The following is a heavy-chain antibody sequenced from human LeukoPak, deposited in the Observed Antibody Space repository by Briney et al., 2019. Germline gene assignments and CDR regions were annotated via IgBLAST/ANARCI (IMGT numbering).Heavy chain of an antibody. Sequence: GGSLRLSCAASGFTVSSNYMSWVRQAPGKGLEWVSVIYSGGSTYYADSVKGRFTISRDNSKNTLYLQMNSLRAEDTAVYYCAKGGLTICLYNWFDPWGQGTLVTVSS. J-gene: IGHJ5*02. CDR1: GFTVSSNY. V-gene: IGHV3-53*05. CDR2: IYSGGST. D-gene: IGHD4-11*01. CDR3: AKGGLTICLYNWFDP.